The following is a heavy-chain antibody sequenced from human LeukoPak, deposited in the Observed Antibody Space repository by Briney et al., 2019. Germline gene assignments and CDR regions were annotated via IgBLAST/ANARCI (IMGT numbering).Heavy chain of an antibody. CDR3: AKDSSPGFTMVRGVDY. D-gene: IGHD3-10*01. J-gene: IGHJ4*02. V-gene: IGHV3-74*01. CDR1: GFTSSSYW. CDR2: IDFDGSST. Sequence: GGSLRLSCAASGFTSSSYWMHWVRQAPGKGLMWVSRIDFDGSSTSYADSVKGRFTISRDNAKNSLYLQMNSLRAEDTALYYCAKDSSPGFTMVRGVDYWGQGTLVTVSS.